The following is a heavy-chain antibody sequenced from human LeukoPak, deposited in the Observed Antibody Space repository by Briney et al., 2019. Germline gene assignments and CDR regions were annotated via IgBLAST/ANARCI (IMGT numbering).Heavy chain of an antibody. CDR1: GFTFSSYS. V-gene: IGHV3-48*04. D-gene: IGHD2-2*01. CDR2: ISSSSSTI. Sequence: GGSLRLSCAASGFTFSSYSMNWVRRAPGKGLEWVSYISSSSSTIYYADSVKGRFTISRDNAKNSLYLQMNSLRAEDTAVYYCARVKSIVVVPAADTEAFDIWGQGTMVTVSS. J-gene: IGHJ3*02. CDR3: ARVKSIVVVPAADTEAFDI.